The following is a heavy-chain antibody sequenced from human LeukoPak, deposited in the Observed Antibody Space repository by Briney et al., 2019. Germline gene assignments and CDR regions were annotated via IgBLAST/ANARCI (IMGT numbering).Heavy chain of an antibody. D-gene: IGHD2-21*01. Sequence: PGGSLRLSCAASGFSFSIYSMNWVRQAPGKGLEWVSAISDSGNTYHADSVKGRFTISRDSSKNTLFLQMNRLRPEDAAVYYCAKAPVTTCRGAYCYPFDYWGQGTLVTVSS. CDR1: GFSFSIYS. J-gene: IGHJ4*02. V-gene: IGHV3-23*01. CDR2: ISDSGNT. CDR3: AKAPVTTCRGAYCYPFDY.